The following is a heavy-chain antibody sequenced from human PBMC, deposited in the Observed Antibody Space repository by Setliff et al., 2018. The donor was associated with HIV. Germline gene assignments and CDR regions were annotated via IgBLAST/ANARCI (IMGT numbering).Heavy chain of an antibody. CDR1: DGSIRSSNYY. CDR3: ARGTLYYNFWSGYSQDYYDYMDV. D-gene: IGHD3-3*01. V-gene: IGHV4-39*01. J-gene: IGHJ6*03. Sequence: SETLSLTCTVSDGSIRSSNYYWAWIRQPPGKGLEWIGTIYYSGSTYYNPSLKSRDTISVDTSKNQFSLKLSYVTAADTAVYYCARGTLYYNFWSGYSQDYYDYMDVWGKGTTVTVSS. CDR2: IYYSGST.